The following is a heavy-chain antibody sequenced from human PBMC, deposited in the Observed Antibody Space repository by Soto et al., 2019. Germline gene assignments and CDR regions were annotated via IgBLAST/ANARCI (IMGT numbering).Heavy chain of an antibody. Sequence: QVRLQESGPGLVKPSQTLSLTCTVSGGSISSGGYYWSWIRQHPGKGLEWIGYIYYSGSTYYNPSLKSRVTISVDTSKNQFSLKLSSVTAADTAVYYCARGMTVSYWYYFDYWGQGTQVTVSS. CDR1: GGSISSGGYY. V-gene: IGHV4-31*03. CDR3: ARGMTVSYWYYFDY. D-gene: IGHD2-8*02. J-gene: IGHJ4*02. CDR2: IYYSGST.